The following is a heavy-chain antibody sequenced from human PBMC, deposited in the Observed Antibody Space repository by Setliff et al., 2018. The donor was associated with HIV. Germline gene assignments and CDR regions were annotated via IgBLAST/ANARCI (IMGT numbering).Heavy chain of an antibody. D-gene: IGHD7-27*01. CDR2: ISGDGDVI. CDR1: GFTFRSYA. V-gene: IGHV3-23*01. J-gene: IGHJ4*02. Sequence: GGSLRLSCAASGFTFRSYATSWVRQAPGKGLQWLSSISGDGDVIYYADSVKGRFTVSRDFSRDTVYLQMNNLRTDDTAVYYCVRWGSFDSWGQGTLVTVSS. CDR3: VRWGSFDS.